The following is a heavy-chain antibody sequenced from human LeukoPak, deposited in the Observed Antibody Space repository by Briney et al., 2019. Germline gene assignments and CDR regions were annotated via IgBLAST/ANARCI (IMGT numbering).Heavy chain of an antibody. Sequence: PGGSLRLSCAASGFTFSTYWMHWVRQAPGQGLVWVSQINSDSGRTRYADSVKGRLTISRDNAKNTVYLQINSLRAEDTAMYYCARGRNGFFDYWGHGTLATVSS. CDR2: INSDSGRT. CDR1: GFTFSTYW. J-gene: IGHJ4*01. V-gene: IGHV3-74*01. CDR3: ARGRNGFFDY. D-gene: IGHD5-24*01.